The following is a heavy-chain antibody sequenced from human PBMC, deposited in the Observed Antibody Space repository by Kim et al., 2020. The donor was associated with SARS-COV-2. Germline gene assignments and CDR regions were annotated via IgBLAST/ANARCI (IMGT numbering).Heavy chain of an antibody. Sequence: DSVKVLFPISRDNSKNTLYLQMNSLRAEDTAVYYCAKDGVQWLVGNWFDPWGQGTLVTVSS. J-gene: IGHJ5*02. D-gene: IGHD6-19*01. V-gene: IGHV3-23*01. CDR3: AKDGVQWLVGNWFDP.